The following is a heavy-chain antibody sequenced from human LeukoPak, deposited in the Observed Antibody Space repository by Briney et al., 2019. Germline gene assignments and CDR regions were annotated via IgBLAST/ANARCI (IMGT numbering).Heavy chain of an antibody. CDR1: ASTSTTAW. CDR3: VAYKFVLSWSAFDF. V-gene: IGHV3-7*01. J-gene: IGHJ3*01. Sequence: GRSLTLSCAVSASTSTTAWLTWARQPPGNWLEWLTDMRQDGSDKYYVDSVKGRFFISGDIAKNSVSLHMNRLSVEDTAVYYCVAYKFVLSWSAFDFWGRGTMVTVSS. D-gene: IGHD6-13*01. CDR2: MRQDGSDK.